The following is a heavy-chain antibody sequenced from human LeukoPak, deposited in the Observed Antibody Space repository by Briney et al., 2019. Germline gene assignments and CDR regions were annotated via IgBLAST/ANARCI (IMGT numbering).Heavy chain of an antibody. D-gene: IGHD1-26*01. J-gene: IGHJ4*02. CDR2: INPSGGST. V-gene: IGHV1-46*01. Sequence: GASLTVSCKASGYTFTSYYMHWVRQAPGQGLEWMGIINPSGGSTSYAQKFQGRVTMTRDTSTSTVYMELSSLRSEDTAVYYCARAAVGATNFDYWGQGTLVTVSS. CDR3: ARAAVGATNFDY. CDR1: GYTFTSYY.